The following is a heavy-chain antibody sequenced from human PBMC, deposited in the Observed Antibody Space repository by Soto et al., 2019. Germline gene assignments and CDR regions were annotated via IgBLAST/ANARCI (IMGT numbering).Heavy chain of an antibody. CDR2: IYYSGST. Sequence: TLSLTCTVSGGSISSGDYYWSWIRQHPGKGLEWIGYIYYSGSTHYSSSLKSRVTMSIDTSKNQFPLKLTSVTAADTAVYYCARLSSIDSSGYYLDYWGQGTLVTV. V-gene: IGHV4-31*03. J-gene: IGHJ4*02. D-gene: IGHD3-22*01. CDR1: GGSISSGDYY. CDR3: ARLSSIDSSGYYLDY.